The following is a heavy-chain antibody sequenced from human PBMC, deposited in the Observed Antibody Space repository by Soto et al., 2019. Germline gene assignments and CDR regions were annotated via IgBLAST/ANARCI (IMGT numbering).Heavy chain of an antibody. CDR3: ARGGGSGYYHAAYYYYYGMDV. D-gene: IGHD3-3*01. J-gene: IGHJ6*02. V-gene: IGHV3-21*01. CDR2: ISSSSSYI. Sequence: EVQLVESGGGLVKPGGSLRLSCAASGFTFSSYSMNWVRQAPGKGLEWVSSISSSSSYIYYADSVKGRFTISRDNAKNSLYLQMNSLRAEDTAVYYCARGGGSGYYHAAYYYYYGMDVWGQGTTVTVSS. CDR1: GFTFSSYS.